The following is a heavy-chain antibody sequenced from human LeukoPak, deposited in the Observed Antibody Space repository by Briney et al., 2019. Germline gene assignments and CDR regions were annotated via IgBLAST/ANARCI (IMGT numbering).Heavy chain of an antibody. CDR2: IYSGGST. J-gene: IGHJ4*02. Sequence: GGSLRLSCAASGFTVSSNYMSWVRQAPGKGLEWVSVIYSGGSTYYADSVRGRFTISRDNPRSTLYLQMSSLRAEDTAVYYCARKLSGYAPFDCWGQGTLVTVSS. V-gene: IGHV3-53*01. CDR3: ARKLSGYAPFDC. D-gene: IGHD5-12*01. CDR1: GFTVSSNY.